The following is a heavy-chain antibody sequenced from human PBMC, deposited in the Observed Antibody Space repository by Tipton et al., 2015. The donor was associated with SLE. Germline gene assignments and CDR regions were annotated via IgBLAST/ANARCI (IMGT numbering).Heavy chain of an antibody. V-gene: IGHV4-4*07. Sequence: TLSLTCTVSGGSLNNHFCSWIRQSAGKGLEWIGRVSPSGSTNYNPSLKSRVTMSVDTSKNQFSLKLSSVTAADTAVYYCARQVGAKAFDIWGQGTMVTVSS. CDR1: GGSLNNHF. J-gene: IGHJ3*02. CDR3: ARQVGAKAFDI. D-gene: IGHD1-26*01. CDR2: VSPSGST.